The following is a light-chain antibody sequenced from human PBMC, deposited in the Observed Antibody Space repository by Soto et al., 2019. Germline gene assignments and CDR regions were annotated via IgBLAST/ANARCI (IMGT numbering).Light chain of an antibody. Sequence: QTVVTQEPSFSVSPGETVTLTCGLSSGSVSTAYYPNCYQQTPGQSPRTLVYSTNTRSSGVPDRFSGSLLGNKAALIITGAQGNDECCTIYMLWHALFGGWTKLTVL. V-gene: IGLV8-61*01. J-gene: IGLJ2*01. CDR1: SGSVSTAYY. CDR2: STN. CDR3: MLWHAL.